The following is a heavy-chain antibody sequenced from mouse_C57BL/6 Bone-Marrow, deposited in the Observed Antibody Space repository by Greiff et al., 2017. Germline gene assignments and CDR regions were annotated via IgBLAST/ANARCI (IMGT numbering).Heavy chain of an antibody. CDR1: GYTFTSYW. D-gene: IGHD1-1*01. V-gene: IGHV1-55*01. CDR3: ARPYYYGSRLGWYFDV. J-gene: IGHJ1*03. Sequence: VQLQQPGAELVKPGASVKMSCKASGYTFTSYWITWVKQRPGQGLEWIGDIYPGSGSTNYNEKFKSKATLTVDTSSSTAYMQLSSLTSEDSAVYYCARPYYYGSRLGWYFDVWGTGTTVTVSS. CDR2: IYPGSGST.